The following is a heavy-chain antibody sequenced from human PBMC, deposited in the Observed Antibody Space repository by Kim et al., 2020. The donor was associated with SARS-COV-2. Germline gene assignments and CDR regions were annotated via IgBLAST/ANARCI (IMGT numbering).Heavy chain of an antibody. Sequence: SETLSLTCTVSGGSISSYYWSWIRQPPGKGLEWIGYIYYSGSTNYNPSLKSRVTISVDTSKNQFSLKLSSVTAADTAVYYCARSSTVTNWFVPWGQGTLGTVSS. D-gene: IGHD4-17*01. J-gene: IGHJ5*02. CDR1: GGSISSYY. CDR2: IYYSGST. V-gene: IGHV4-59*01. CDR3: ARSSTVTNWFVP.